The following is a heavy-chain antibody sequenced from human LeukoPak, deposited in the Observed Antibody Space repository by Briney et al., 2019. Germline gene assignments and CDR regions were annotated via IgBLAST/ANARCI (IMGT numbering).Heavy chain of an antibody. J-gene: IGHJ2*01. CDR1: GGSISSYY. V-gene: IGHV4-39*01. Sequence: SETLSLTCTVSGGSISSYYWGWIRQPPGKGLEWIGSIYYSGSTYYNPSLKSRVTISVDTSKNQFSLKLSSVTAADTAVYYCARHDYGDYSRVDWYFDLWGRGTLVTVPS. CDR3: ARHDYGDYSRVDWYFDL. CDR2: IYYSGST. D-gene: IGHD4-17*01.